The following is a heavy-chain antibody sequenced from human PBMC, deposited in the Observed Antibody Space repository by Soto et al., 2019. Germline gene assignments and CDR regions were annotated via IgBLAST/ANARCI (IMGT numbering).Heavy chain of an antibody. CDR3: ARGKYSGFHAFDI. V-gene: IGHV4-34*01. CDR1: GGSFSGHY. Sequence: SETLSLTCAVYGGSFSGHYWSWIRQPPGKGLEWIGEINYFGSTNYNPSLKSRVTISVVTSKNRLSLKLNSVTAADTAVYYCARGKYSGFHAFDIWGQGALVTVSS. CDR2: INYFGST. J-gene: IGHJ3*02. D-gene: IGHD5-12*01.